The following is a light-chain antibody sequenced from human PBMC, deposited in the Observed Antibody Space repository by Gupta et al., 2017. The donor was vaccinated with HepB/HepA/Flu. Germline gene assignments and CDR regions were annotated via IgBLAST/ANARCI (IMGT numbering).Light chain of an antibody. CDR1: QIIKSW. V-gene: IGKV1-5*03. CDR2: KTS. Sequence: RVTISCRASQIIKSWLAWYQQNPGKDPQLLIYKTSTLESGVPSRFSGSGSGTEFTLTISSLQHDDFATYYCQQYNTYSFGQGTRLEIK. J-gene: IGKJ5*01. CDR3: QQYNTYS.